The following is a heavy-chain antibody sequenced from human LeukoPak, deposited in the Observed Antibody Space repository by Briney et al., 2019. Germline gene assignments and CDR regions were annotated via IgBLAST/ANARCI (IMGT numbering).Heavy chain of an antibody. V-gene: IGHV4-34*01. D-gene: IGHD3-10*01. CDR3: ARVDKRGGYYYYYGMDV. J-gene: IGHJ6*02. Sequence: SETLSLTCAVYGGSFSGYYWSWIRQPPGKGLEWIGEINHSGSTNYNPSLKSRVTISVDTSKNQFSLKLSSVTAADTAVYYCARVDKRGGYYYYYGMDVWGQGTTVTVSS. CDR1: GGSFSGYY. CDR2: INHSGST.